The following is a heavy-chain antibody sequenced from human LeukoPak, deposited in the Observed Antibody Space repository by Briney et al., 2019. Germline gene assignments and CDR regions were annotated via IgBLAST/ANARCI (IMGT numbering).Heavy chain of an antibody. V-gene: IGHV3-33*01. CDR3: SRGGYGDYNNWFDP. D-gene: IGHD4-17*01. CDR1: GFTFSSFA. Sequence: GGSLRLSCAASGFTFSSFAMHWVRQAPGKGLEWVADIWYNGSNKYYAESVKGRFTISRDNSRNTLYLQMNSLRAEDTAVYCCSRGGYGDYNNWFDPWGQGTLVTVSS. J-gene: IGHJ5*02. CDR2: IWYNGSNK.